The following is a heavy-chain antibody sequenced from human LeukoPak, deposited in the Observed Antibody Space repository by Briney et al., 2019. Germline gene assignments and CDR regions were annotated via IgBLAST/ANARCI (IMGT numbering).Heavy chain of an antibody. Sequence: SESLSLTCTVSGGSINSHYWSWIRQPPGKGRQWIGFIYSRGSTNYNPSLKRRVTISLDTSKNQFSLTLSSVTAADTAVYYCARFWRRGFSSGDAFDIWGQGTMVTASS. CDR3: ARFWRRGFSSGDAFDI. V-gene: IGHV4-59*11. D-gene: IGHD3-10*01. J-gene: IGHJ3*02. CDR1: GGSINSHY. CDR2: IYSRGST.